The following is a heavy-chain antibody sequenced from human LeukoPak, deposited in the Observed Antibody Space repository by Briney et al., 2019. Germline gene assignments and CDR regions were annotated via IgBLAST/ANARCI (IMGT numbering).Heavy chain of an antibody. J-gene: IGHJ4*02. CDR3: ARDIAAAGNYFDY. CDR1: GFTFSDYY. CDR2: IWYDGSNK. Sequence: GGSLRLSCAASGFTFSDYYMSWIRQAPGKGLEWVAVIWYDGSNKYYADSVKGRFTISRDNSKNTLYLQMNSLRAEDTAVYYCARDIAAAGNYFDYWGQGTLVTVSS. V-gene: IGHV3-33*08. D-gene: IGHD6-13*01.